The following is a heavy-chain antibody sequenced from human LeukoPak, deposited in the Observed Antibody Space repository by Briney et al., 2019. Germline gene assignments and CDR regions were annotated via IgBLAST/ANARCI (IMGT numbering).Heavy chain of an antibody. CDR3: ARDYGAYSNYFPFYYYYYMDV. J-gene: IGHJ6*03. CDR1: GFTFSSYW. Sequence: GGSLRLSCAASGFTFSSYWMSWGRPAPGEGLEWVANIKQGGSEKYYVDSVKGRFTISRDNAKNSLYLKMNSLRAEDTAVYYCARDYGAYSNYFPFYYYYYMDVWGKGTTVTVSS. V-gene: IGHV3-7*01. D-gene: IGHD4-11*01. CDR2: IKQGGSEK.